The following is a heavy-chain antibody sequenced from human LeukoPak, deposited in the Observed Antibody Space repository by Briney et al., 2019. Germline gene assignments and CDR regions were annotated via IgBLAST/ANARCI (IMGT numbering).Heavy chain of an antibody. CDR3: ARLLSHGYGPNRYFDY. J-gene: IGHJ4*02. CDR1: GYKFTNYW. CDR2: IYPVDSDT. V-gene: IGHV5-51*01. Sequence: GESLQISCKGSGYKFTNYWIGWVRQLPGKGLEWMGIIYPVDSDTRYNPSFQGQVTISADRSFSTAYLQWSSLKASDTAIYYCARLLSHGYGPNRYFDYWGQGTLVTVSS. D-gene: IGHD5-18*01.